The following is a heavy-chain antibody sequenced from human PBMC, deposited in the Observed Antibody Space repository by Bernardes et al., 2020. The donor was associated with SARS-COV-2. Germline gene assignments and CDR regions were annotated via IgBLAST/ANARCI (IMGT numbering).Heavy chain of an antibody. CDR3: ARIVVTPPPNYGMYV. Sequence: GGSLRLSCEASGFTLSSYYMTWVRRPPGKGPEWVSSISSSGASVYYADSVKGRFAISRDNSKNSLFLQMESLRPEDTAVYYCARIVVTPPPNYGMYVWGHGTTVVVSS. V-gene: IGHV3-21*01. J-gene: IGHJ6*01. D-gene: IGHD3-22*01. CDR1: GFTLSSYY. CDR2: ISSSGASV.